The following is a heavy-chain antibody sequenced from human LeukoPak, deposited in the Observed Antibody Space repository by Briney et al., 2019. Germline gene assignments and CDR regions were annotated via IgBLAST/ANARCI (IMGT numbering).Heavy chain of an antibody. J-gene: IGHJ4*02. CDR3: ARTSILWWLRGYFDY. CDR1: GGSISSGSYY. V-gene: IGHV4-39*07. CDR2: INHSGST. D-gene: IGHD2-21*01. Sequence: PSQTLSLTCTVSGGSISSGSYYWSWIRQPPGKGLEWIGEINHSGSTNYNPSLKSRVTISVDTSKNQFSLKLSSVTAADTAVYYCARTSILWWLRGYFDYWGQGTLVTVSS.